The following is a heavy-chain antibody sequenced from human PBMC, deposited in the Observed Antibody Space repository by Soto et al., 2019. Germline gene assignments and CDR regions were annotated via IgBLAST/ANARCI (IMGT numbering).Heavy chain of an antibody. D-gene: IGHD3-10*01. V-gene: IGHV3-53*01. J-gene: IGHJ4*02. CDR3: VGCKSDGLIKY. CDR1: VFTVISNY. CDR2: IYSGGST. Sequence: VVSLILSCSSSVFTVISNYISLFRQAPGKGLEWVSVIYSGGSTYYAYSVKGRFTVSRDNSKNTLFLQMNSLRAEDTAVYYCVGCKSDGLIKYWGKGVLVNVSS.